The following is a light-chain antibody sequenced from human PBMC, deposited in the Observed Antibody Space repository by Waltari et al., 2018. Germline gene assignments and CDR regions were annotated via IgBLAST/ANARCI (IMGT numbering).Light chain of an antibody. Sequence: QSALAQSASVSGSPGQSITISCTGTGSDIGYYNFVSWYQQQPGKAPKLLIFDVSRWSSGVSHHFSGSKSGNTASLTISGLQAEDEADYYCSSYTSTNTIIFGGGTKVTVL. J-gene: IGLJ2*01. CDR2: DVS. V-gene: IGLV2-14*03. CDR1: GSDIGYYNF. CDR3: SSYTSTNTII.